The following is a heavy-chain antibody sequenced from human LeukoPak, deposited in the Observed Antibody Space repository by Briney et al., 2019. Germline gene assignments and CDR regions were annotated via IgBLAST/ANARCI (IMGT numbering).Heavy chain of an antibody. J-gene: IGHJ6*03. CDR2: ISSTSSTI. D-gene: IGHD6-19*01. Sequence: PGGSLRLSCAASGFTFSSYSMNWVRQAPGKGLEWVSYISSTSSTIYYADSVKGRFTISRDNAKNSLYLQMNSLRAEDTAVYHCARDSSGWYEGRPDYYYYMDVWGKGTTVTVSS. CDR1: GFTFSSYS. V-gene: IGHV3-48*01. CDR3: ARDSSGWYEGRPDYYYYMDV.